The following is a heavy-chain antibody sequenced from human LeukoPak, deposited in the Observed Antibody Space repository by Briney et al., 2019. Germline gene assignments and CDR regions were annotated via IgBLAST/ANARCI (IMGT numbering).Heavy chain of an antibody. CDR2: ISSGSTYI. CDR3: ARGDGATPPDAFDV. D-gene: IGHD3-10*01. Sequence: PGGSLRLSCTASGFAFSSYSMNWVRQAPGKGLQWVSSISSGSTYIYYADSVKGRFTISRGNTKNSLYLQMNSLRGEDTAVYYCARGDGATPPDAFDVWGQGTMVTVSS. V-gene: IGHV3-21*01. J-gene: IGHJ3*01. CDR1: GFAFSSYS.